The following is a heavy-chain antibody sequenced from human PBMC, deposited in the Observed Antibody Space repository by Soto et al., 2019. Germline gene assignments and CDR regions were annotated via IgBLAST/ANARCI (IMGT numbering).Heavy chain of an antibody. Sequence: EVQLVPSGAEVKKPGESLKISCKGSGYSFTSQWIGWVRQKPGKGLEWMGIIYPGDSDTRYSPSFQGQVTISADKSINTAYLQWSSLKASDTAMYYCARRTAMAYWYFDLWGRGTLVTVSS. D-gene: IGHD5-18*01. J-gene: IGHJ2*01. CDR3: ARRTAMAYWYFDL. CDR2: IYPGDSDT. V-gene: IGHV5-51*01. CDR1: GYSFTSQW.